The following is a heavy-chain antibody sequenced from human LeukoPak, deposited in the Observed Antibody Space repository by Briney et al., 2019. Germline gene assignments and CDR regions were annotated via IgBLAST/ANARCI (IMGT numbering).Heavy chain of an antibody. J-gene: IGHJ4*02. V-gene: IGHV3-48*01. CDR2: ISSSSSTI. CDR1: GFTFSSYS. Sequence: PGGSLRLSCAASGFTFSSYSMNWVRQAPGKGLEWVSYISSSSSTIYYADSVKGRFTISRDNAKNSLYLQMSSLRAEDTAVYYCARGDDYYDSSGQNRDYWGQGTLVTVSS. CDR3: ARGDDYYDSSGQNRDY. D-gene: IGHD3-22*01.